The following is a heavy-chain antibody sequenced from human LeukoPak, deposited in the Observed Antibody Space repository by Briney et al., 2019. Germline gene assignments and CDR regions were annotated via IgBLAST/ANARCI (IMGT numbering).Heavy chain of an antibody. V-gene: IGHV3-23*01. D-gene: IGHD5-24*01. CDR1: GFTFSSYA. Sequence: GGSLRLSCAASGFTFSSYAMSWVRQAPGKGLEWVSAISGSGGSTYYADSVKGRFTISRDNSKNTLYLQMNSLRAEDTAVYYCAKDLHWDGYNWGFFGDAFDIWGQGTMVTVSS. J-gene: IGHJ3*02. CDR2: ISGSGGST. CDR3: AKDLHWDGYNWGFFGDAFDI.